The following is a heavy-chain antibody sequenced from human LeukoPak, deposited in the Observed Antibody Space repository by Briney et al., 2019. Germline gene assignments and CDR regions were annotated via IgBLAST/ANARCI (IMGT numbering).Heavy chain of an antibody. J-gene: IGHJ4*02. CDR1: GYTFTGYY. CDR2: INPNSGGT. Sequence: ASVKVSCKASGYTFTGYYMHWVRQAAGQGLEWMGRINPNSGGTNYAQKFQGRVTMTRDTSISTAYMELSRLRSDDTAVYYCARAPLYCSGGSCYDYWGQGTLVTVSS. CDR3: ARAPLYCSGGSCYDY. V-gene: IGHV1-2*06. D-gene: IGHD2-15*01.